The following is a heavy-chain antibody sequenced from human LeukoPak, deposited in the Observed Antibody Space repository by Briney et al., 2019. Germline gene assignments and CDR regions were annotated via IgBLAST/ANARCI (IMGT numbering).Heavy chain of an antibody. CDR3: AKEGEPATKYNWFDP. CDR2: ISGSGGST. CDR1: GFTFSSYA. Sequence: GGSLRLSCAASGFTFSSYAMSWVRQAPGKGPEWVSAISGSGGSTYYADSVKGRFTISRDNSKNTLYLQMNSLRAEDTAVYYCAKEGEPATKYNWFDPWGQGTLVTVSS. D-gene: IGHD1-14*01. J-gene: IGHJ5*02. V-gene: IGHV3-23*01.